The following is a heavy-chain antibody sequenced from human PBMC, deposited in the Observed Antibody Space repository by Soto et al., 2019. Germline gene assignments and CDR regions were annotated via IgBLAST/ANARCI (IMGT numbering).Heavy chain of an antibody. D-gene: IGHD5-12*01. CDR2: IIPILGIA. V-gene: IGHV1-69*08. CDR1: GGTFSSYT. Sequence: QVQLVQSGAEVKKPGSSVKVSCKASGGTFSSYTISWVRQAPGQGLEWMGRIIPILGIANYAQKFQGRVTITADKSTSTAHMELSSLRSEDTAVYYCAREEGYSGYLYLDYWGQGTLVTVSS. CDR3: AREEGYSGYLYLDY. J-gene: IGHJ4*02.